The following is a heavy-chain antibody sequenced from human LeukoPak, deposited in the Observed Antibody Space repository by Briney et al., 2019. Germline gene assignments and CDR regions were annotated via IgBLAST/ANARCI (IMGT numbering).Heavy chain of an antibody. Sequence: GRSLRLSCTASGFNFGDYAMSWFRQAPGKGQEWVGFIRSKAYGGTTEYAASVKGRFTISRDDYKSIAYLQMNSLKTEDTAVYYCTRARGYSYGYADVWGKGTTVTVSS. CDR3: TRARGYSYGYADV. CDR1: GFNFGDYA. D-gene: IGHD5-18*01. V-gene: IGHV3-49*03. J-gene: IGHJ6*04. CDR2: IRSKAYGGTT.